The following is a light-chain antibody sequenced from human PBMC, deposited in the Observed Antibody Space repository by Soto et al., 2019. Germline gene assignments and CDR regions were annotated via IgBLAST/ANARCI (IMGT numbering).Light chain of an antibody. Sequence: QSVLTQPPSASGSPGQRVTISCSGSSSPYGYWYQHLPGTAPKLLIYRNNQLPSGVPDRFSGSKSGTSASLAISGLRSEDEADYYCAAWDDNLVVFGGGTQLTVL. CDR1: SSPY. J-gene: IGLJ7*01. V-gene: IGLV1-47*01. CDR2: RNN. CDR3: AAWDDNLVV.